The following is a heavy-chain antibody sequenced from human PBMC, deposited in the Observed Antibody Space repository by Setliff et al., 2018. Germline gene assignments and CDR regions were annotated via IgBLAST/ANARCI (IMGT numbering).Heavy chain of an antibody. V-gene: IGHV3-74*01. J-gene: IGHJ4*02. CDR2: INNDGSVT. Sequence: PGGSLRLSCGASGFTFRKYWMYWVRQVPGKGLVWVAYINNDGSVTKYGDSVKGRFTISRDNAKNTLYLQMNSLRAEDTAVYYCVRDGAGAFDYWGQGALVTVSS. D-gene: IGHD1-26*01. CDR1: GFTFRKYW. CDR3: VRDGAGAFDY.